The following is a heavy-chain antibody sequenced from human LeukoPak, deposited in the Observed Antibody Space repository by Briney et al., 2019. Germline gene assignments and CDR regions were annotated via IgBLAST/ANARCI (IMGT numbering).Heavy chain of an antibody. V-gene: IGHV3-73*01. J-gene: IGHJ4*02. Sequence: PGGSLRLSCAASGFTFSGSALHWVRQASGKGLEWVGRIRSTANGYATAYAASVKGRFTISRDDSKNTAYLQMDSLKTEDTAVYYCARDRVDTAMVTWFPLDYWGQGTLVTVSS. CDR1: GFTFSGSA. D-gene: IGHD5-18*01. CDR2: IRSTANGYAT. CDR3: ARDRVDTAMVTWFPLDY.